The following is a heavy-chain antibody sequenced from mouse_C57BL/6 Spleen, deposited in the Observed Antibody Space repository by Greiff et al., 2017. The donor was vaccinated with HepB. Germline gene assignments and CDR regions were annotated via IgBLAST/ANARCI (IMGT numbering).Heavy chain of an antibody. J-gene: IGHJ1*03. Sequence: QVQLQQPGAELVKPGASVKLSCKASGYTFTSYWMQWVKQRPGQGLEWIGEIDPSDSYTNYNQKFKGKATLTVDTSSSTAYMQLSSLTSEDSAVYYCARYTSYWYFDGWGTGTTVTVSS. CDR3: ARYTSYWYFDG. CDR1: GYTFTSYW. D-gene: IGHD1-1*01. CDR2: IDPSDSYT. V-gene: IGHV1-50*01.